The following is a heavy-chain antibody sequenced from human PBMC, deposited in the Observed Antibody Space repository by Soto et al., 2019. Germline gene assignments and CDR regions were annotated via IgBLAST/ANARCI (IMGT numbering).Heavy chain of an antibody. CDR1: GYSFTSYW. CDR3: ARGYCTTTICDPWFDP. D-gene: IGHD2-2*01. Sequence: EVQLVQSGAEVKKAGEPLKISCTGVGYSFTSYWIAWLRQMPGKGLEWMGIIYPGDSDTRYSPSFQGQVTISADKSITTAYLQWSSLKASDTAMYYCARGYCTTTICDPWFDPWGQGTLVTVSS. V-gene: IGHV5-51*01. CDR2: IYPGDSDT. J-gene: IGHJ5*02.